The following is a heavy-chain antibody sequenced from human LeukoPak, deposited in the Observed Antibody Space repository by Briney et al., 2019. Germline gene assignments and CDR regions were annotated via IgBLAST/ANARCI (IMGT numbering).Heavy chain of an antibody. J-gene: IGHJ4*02. Sequence: ASVKVSCKASGYTFTSSAINWVRQATGQGLEWMGWMNPNSGNTGYAQKFQGRVTITRNTSISTAYMELSSLRSEDTAVYYCARDPGYSSSSRGFDYWGQGTLVTVSS. D-gene: IGHD6-6*01. CDR1: GYTFTSSA. CDR2: MNPNSGNT. CDR3: ARDPGYSSSSRGFDY. V-gene: IGHV1-8*03.